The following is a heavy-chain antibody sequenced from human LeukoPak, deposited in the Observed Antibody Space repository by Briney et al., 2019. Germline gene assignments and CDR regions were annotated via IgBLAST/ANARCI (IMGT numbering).Heavy chain of an antibody. Sequence: TGGSLRLSCAASGFTFSSYAMHWVRQAPGKGLEWVAVISYDGSNKYYADSVKGRFTISRDNSKNTLYLQMNSLRAEDTAVYYCANLPSIATYRHDAFDIWGQGTMVTVSS. CDR3: ANLPSIATYRHDAFDI. J-gene: IGHJ3*02. D-gene: IGHD6-6*01. CDR1: GFTFSSYA. CDR2: ISYDGSNK. V-gene: IGHV3-30-3*01.